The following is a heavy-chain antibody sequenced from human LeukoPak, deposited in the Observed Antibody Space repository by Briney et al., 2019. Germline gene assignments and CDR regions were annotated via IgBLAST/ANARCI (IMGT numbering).Heavy chain of an antibody. CDR1: GYTFTSYG. CDR2: ISAYNGNT. D-gene: IGHD3-22*01. V-gene: IGHV1-18*01. CDR3: ASHYYDSSGPTLDAFDI. J-gene: IGHJ3*02. Sequence: ASVKVSCKASGYTFTSYGISWVRQAPGQGLEWMGRISAYNGNTNYAQKLQGRVTMTTDTSTSTAYMELRSLRSDDTAVYYCASHYYDSSGPTLDAFDIWGQGTMVTVSS.